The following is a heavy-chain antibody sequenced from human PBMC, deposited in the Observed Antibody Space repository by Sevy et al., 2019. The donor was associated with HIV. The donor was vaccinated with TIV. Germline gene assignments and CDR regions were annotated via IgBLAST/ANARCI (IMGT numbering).Heavy chain of an antibody. CDR2: ISWDGGST. Sequence: GGSPRLSCAASGFTFDDYTMHWVRQAPGKGLEWVSLISWDGGSTYYADSVKGRFTISRDNSKNSLYLQMNSLRTEDTALYYCAKEGGRAFDYWGQGTLVTVSS. J-gene: IGHJ4*02. V-gene: IGHV3-43*01. CDR3: AKEGGRAFDY. D-gene: IGHD3-16*01. CDR1: GFTFDDYT.